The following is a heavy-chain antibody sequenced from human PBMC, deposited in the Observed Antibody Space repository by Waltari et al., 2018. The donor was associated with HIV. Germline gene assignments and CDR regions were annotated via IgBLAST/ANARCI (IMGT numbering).Heavy chain of an antibody. CDR3: VLGMVVTATHEYSQH. J-gene: IGHJ1*01. Sequence: EVQLVQSGAEVKKPGESLKRSCKGSGFSFTTYWIGWVRQMPGKGLEWMAIIYPGDSDTRYSPSFQGQVTISADKSISTAYLQWSSLKASDTAMYYCVLGMVVTATHEYSQHWGQGTLVTVSS. D-gene: IGHD2-21*02. V-gene: IGHV5-51*03. CDR1: GFSFTTYW. CDR2: IYPGDSDT.